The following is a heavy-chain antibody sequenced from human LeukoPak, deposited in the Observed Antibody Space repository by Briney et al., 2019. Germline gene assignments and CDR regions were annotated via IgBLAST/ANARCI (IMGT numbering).Heavy chain of an antibody. CDR1: RYTFTSYD. D-gene: IGHD3-10*01. J-gene: IGHJ4*02. Sequence: ASVKVSCKASRYTFTSYDINWVRQATGQGLEWMGWMNPNSGNTGYAQKFQGRVTMTRNTSISTAYMELSSLRSEDTAVYYCARSYYGSGISYYWGQGTLVTVSS. V-gene: IGHV1-8*01. CDR3: ARSYYGSGISYY. CDR2: MNPNSGNT.